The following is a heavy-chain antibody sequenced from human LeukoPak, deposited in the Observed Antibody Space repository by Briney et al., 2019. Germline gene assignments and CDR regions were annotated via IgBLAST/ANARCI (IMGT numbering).Heavy chain of an antibody. J-gene: IGHJ3*02. CDR1: GFTFDNFA. Sequence: GGSLRLSCAASGFTFDNFALHWVRQAPGKGLEWVALISYDGTTKFYADSVRGRFTISRDNSKNTLYLQMNSLRAEDTAVYYCARETYYYDSSGYYRGAFDIWGQGTMVTVSS. D-gene: IGHD3-22*01. CDR3: ARETYYYDSSGYYRGAFDI. CDR2: ISYDGTTK. V-gene: IGHV3-30-3*01.